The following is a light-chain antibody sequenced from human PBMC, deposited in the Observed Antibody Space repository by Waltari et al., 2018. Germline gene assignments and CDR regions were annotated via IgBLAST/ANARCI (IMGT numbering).Light chain of an antibody. CDR3: HAAADNNWF. V-gene: IGLV3-27*01. CDR2: KDT. J-gene: IGLJ2*01. Sequence: YDLTQPLSVSVSPGQTATITCSGDVLAEKYVRWFQQKPGQAPTLILYKDTERPSGIPVRFSGSSSGSTVTLTIRGALLEDEADYHCHAAADNNWFFGGGTKLTVL. CDR1: VLAEKY.